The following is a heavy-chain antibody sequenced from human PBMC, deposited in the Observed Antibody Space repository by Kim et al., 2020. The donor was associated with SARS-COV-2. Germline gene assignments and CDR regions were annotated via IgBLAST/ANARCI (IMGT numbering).Heavy chain of an antibody. Sequence: SETLSLTCTVSGGSISSSSYYWGWIRQPPGKGLEWIGSIYYSGSTYYNPSLKSRVTISVDTSKNQFSLKLSSVTAADTAVYYCARHGEDCELGSTSCHGAIVVVIANVGVESYFDLWGRGTLVTVSS. V-gene: IGHV4-39*01. CDR3: ARHGEDCELGSTSCHGAIVVVIANVGVESYFDL. CDR2: IYYSGST. CDR1: GGSISSSSYY. D-gene: IGHD2-21*01. J-gene: IGHJ2*01.